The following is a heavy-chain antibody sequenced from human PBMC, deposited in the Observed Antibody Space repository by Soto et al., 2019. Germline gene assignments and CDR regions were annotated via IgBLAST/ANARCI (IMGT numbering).Heavy chain of an antibody. CDR2: INAGNGNT. J-gene: IGHJ4*02. CDR3: ARALHYGGNSYFDY. D-gene: IGHD2-21*02. Sequence: GASVKVSFKASGYTFTSYAMHWVRQAPGQRLEWMGWINAGNGNTKYSQKFQGRVTITRDTSASTAYMELSSLRSEDTAVYYCARALHYGGNSYFDYWGQGTLVTVSS. V-gene: IGHV1-3*01. CDR1: GYTFTSYA.